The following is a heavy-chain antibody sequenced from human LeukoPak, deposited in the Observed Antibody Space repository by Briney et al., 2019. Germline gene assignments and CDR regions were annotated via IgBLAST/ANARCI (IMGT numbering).Heavy chain of an antibody. CDR3: ARGGYSYDYYYYYMDV. CDR2: INHSGST. J-gene: IGHJ6*03. V-gene: IGHV4-34*01. CDR1: GGSFSGYY. D-gene: IGHD5-18*01. Sequence: SETLSLTCAVYGGSFSGYYWSWIRQPPGKGLEWIGEINHSGSTNYNPSLKSRVTISVDTSKNRFSLKLSSVTAADTAVYYCARGGYSYDYYYYYMDVWGKGTTVTVSS.